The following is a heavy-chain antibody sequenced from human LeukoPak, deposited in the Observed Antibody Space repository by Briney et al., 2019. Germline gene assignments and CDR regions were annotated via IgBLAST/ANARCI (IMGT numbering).Heavy chain of an antibody. CDR2: IASDGSHT. V-gene: IGHV3-30-3*01. J-gene: IGHJ4*02. D-gene: IGHD3-3*01. CDR1: GFTFSTYF. Sequence: GRSLRLSCAASGFTFSTYFMHWVRQAPGKGLEWVADIASDGSHTFYVESVKGRFTISRDNSKNTLYLQMNSLRAEDTAVYYCAKPPHPYDFKFDYWGQGTLVTVSS. CDR3: AKPPHPYDFKFDY.